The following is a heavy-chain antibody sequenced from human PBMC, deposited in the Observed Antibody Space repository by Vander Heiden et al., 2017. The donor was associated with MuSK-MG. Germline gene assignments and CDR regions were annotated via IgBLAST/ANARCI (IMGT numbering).Heavy chain of an antibody. CDR3: TTGLWRDYFDY. V-gene: IGHV3-15*01. D-gene: IGHD2-21*01. CDR1: GLTFMNAW. Sequence: EVQLVESGGGLVKPGGSLRLSCAASGLTFMNAWMSWVRQAPGKGLEWVGRIKSKTDGGTTDYAAPVKGRFTISRDDSKNTLYLQMNSLKTEDTAVYYCTTGLWRDYFDYWGQGTLVTVSS. CDR2: IKSKTDGGTT. J-gene: IGHJ4*02.